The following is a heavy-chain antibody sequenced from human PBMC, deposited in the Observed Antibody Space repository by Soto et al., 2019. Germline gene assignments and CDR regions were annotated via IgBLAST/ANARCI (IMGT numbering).Heavy chain of an antibody. D-gene: IGHD2-15*01. V-gene: IGHV1-18*01. J-gene: IGHJ1*01. CDR3: ARDVVVAATSAEYFQH. CDR1: GYTFTSYG. CDR2: ISAYNGNT. Sequence: ASVKVSCKASGYTFTSYGISWVRHAPGQGLEWMGWISAYNGNTNYAQKLQGRVTMTTDTSTSTAYMELRSLRSDDTAVYYCARDVVVAATSAEYFQHWGQGTLVNSPQ.